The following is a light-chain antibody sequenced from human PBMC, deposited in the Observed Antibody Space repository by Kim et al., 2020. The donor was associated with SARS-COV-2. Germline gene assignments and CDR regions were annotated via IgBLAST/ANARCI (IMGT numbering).Light chain of an antibody. CDR3: CSYAGSLV. CDR2: EGS. V-gene: IGLV2-23*01. Sequence: QSALTQPASVSGSPGQSITISCTGTSSDVGSYNLVSWYQQHPGKAPILMIYEGSKRPSGVSNRLSVSKSGNTASLTISGLQAEDEADYYCCSYAGSLVFGGGTQLTVL. J-gene: IGLJ3*02. CDR1: SSDVGSYNL.